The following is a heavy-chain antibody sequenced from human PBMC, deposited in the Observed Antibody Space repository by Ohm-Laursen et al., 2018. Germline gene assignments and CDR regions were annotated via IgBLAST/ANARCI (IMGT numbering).Heavy chain of an antibody. D-gene: IGHD3-9*01. J-gene: IGHJ2*01. Sequence: GASVKVSCKASGYTFTGYYMHWVRQAPGQGLEWMGWMSPKSGKTGYAEKFQDRVTMTSDTSITTAYMELSGLRFEDTAHYYCTREASDNYGYFDFWGRGTLVTVSS. V-gene: IGHV1-8*02. CDR3: TREASDNYGYFDF. CDR2: MSPKSGKT. CDR1: GYTFTGYY.